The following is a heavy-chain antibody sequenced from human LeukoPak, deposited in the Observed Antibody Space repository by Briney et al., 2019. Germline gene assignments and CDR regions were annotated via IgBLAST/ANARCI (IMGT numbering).Heavy chain of an antibody. CDR2: IGSSSSYI. CDR3: ARLGFGELFVGRD. D-gene: IGHD3-10*01. CDR1: GFTFSSYS. V-gene: IGHV3-21*01. J-gene: IGHJ4*02. Sequence: PGGSLRLSCAASGFTFSSYSMNWVRQAPGKGLEWVSSIGSSSSYIYYADSVKGRFTISRDNAKNSLYLQMNSLRAEDTAVYYCARLGFGELFVGRDWGQGTLVTVSS.